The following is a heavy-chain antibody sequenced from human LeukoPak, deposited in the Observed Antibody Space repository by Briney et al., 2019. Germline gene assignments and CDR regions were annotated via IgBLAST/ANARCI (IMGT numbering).Heavy chain of an antibody. D-gene: IGHD2-2*01. CDR1: GFTFSSYA. Sequence: GGSLRLSCAASGFTFSSYAMHWVRQAPGKGLEYVSAISSNGGSTYYANSVKGRFTISRDNSKNTLYLQMGSLRAEDMAVYYCARAPATIVVVPAAPTYINYYYYMDVWGKGTTVTVSS. V-gene: IGHV3-64*01. CDR3: ARAPATIVVVPAAPTYINYYYYMDV. J-gene: IGHJ6*03. CDR2: ISSNGGST.